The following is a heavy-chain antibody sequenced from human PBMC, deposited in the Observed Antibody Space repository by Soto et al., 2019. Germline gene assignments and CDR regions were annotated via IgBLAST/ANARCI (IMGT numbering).Heavy chain of an antibody. Sequence: PGGSLRLSWAASGFTFSSYGMHWVRQAPGKGLEWVAVISYDGSNKYYADSVKGRFTISRDNSKNTLYLQMNSLRAEDTAVYYCAKDLKDYDFWSGYYKDYYYYYGMDVWGQGTTVTVSS. D-gene: IGHD3-3*01. CDR1: GFTFSSYG. CDR2: ISYDGSNK. V-gene: IGHV3-30*18. J-gene: IGHJ6*02. CDR3: AKDLKDYDFWSGYYKDYYYYYGMDV.